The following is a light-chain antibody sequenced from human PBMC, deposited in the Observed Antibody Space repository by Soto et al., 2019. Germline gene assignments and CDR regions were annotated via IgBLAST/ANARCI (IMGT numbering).Light chain of an antibody. V-gene: IGKV3-15*01. Sequence: EIVMTQSPATLSASPGERAPLSCRASQSVGSNLAWYQQKPGQAPRLLIYDASTRATGIPASFSGSGSGTEFPLTIRSLQSEDSAVYFCQHYGSSPTFGQGTKVEIK. CDR1: QSVGSN. CDR2: DAS. CDR3: QHYGSSPT. J-gene: IGKJ1*01.